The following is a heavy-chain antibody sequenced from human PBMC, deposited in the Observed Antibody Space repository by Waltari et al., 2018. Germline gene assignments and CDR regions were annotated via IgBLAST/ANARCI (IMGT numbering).Heavy chain of an antibody. J-gene: IGHJ4*02. Sequence: EVQLVESGGGLFQAGGSLRLSCEASGFTVSGSWMHWVRQGPGKGLLWCSRINRDGSDTAYAESAKGRFTISRDNAKNTLFLQMNSLRDEDTGVYYCARAGLLGGLDWWGQGTLVTVSS. CDR2: INRDGSDT. D-gene: IGHD2-15*01. CDR1: GFTVSGSW. V-gene: IGHV3-74*01. CDR3: ARAGLLGGLDW.